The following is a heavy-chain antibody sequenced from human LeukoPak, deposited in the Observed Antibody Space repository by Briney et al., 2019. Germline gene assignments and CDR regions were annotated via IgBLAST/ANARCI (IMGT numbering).Heavy chain of an antibody. CDR2: IYSGGST. V-gene: IGHV3-66*01. Sequence: GGSLRLSCAASGFTVSSNYMSWVRQAPGKGLEWVSVIYSGGSTYYADSVKGRFTISRDNSKNTLYLQMNSLRAEDTAVYYCARGPGDSGSYSEDYWGQGTLVTVSS. CDR3: ARGPGDSGSYSEDY. J-gene: IGHJ4*02. CDR1: GFTVSSNY. D-gene: IGHD3-10*01.